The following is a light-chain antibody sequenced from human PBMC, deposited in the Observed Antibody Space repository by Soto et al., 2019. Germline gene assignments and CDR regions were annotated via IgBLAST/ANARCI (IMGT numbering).Light chain of an antibody. CDR1: SSNIGGNS. J-gene: IGLJ1*01. CDR3: GSWDSSLTDYV. V-gene: IGLV1-51*01. CDR2: DDD. Sequence: QSVLPQPPAVSSATGHKVTIACSGSSSNIGGNSVSWYQQFPGTAPKLLIYDDDKRPSGIPDRFSGSKSGTSATLGITGFQTGDEADYYCGSWDSSLTDYVFATGTKVTVL.